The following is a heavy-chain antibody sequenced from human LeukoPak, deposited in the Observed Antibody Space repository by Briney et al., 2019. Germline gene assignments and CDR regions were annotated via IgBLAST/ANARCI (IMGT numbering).Heavy chain of an antibody. V-gene: IGHV1-8*02. CDR3: ARGFTYSSGWYGDL. D-gene: IGHD6-19*01. CDR1: GYSFTNYD. J-gene: IGHJ5*02. CDR2: VNPNNGDA. Sequence: ASVKVSCKASGYSFTNYDINWVRQAAGQGLEWMGWVNPNNGDAGFSQKFQGRVTLTRDKSMSTAYMELRRLKSDDTAVYFCARGFTYSSGWYGDLWGQGTLVTVSS.